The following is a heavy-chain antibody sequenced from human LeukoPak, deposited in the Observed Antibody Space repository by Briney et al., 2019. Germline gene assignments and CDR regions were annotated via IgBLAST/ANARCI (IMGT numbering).Heavy chain of an antibody. CDR3: VTGAAAGFDP. CDR1: GGSFSGYY. D-gene: IGHD6-13*01. V-gene: IGHV4-34*01. Sequence: SETLSLTCAVYGGSFSGYYWSWIRQPPGKGLEWIGEINHSGSTNYNPSLKSRVTISVDTSKNQFSLKLSSVTAADTAVYYRVTGAAAGFDPWGQGTLVTVSS. CDR2: INHSGST. J-gene: IGHJ5*02.